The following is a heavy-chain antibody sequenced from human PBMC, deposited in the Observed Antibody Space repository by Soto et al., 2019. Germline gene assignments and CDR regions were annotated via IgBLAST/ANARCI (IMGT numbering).Heavy chain of an antibody. V-gene: IGHV4-34*01. D-gene: IGHD3-22*01. CDR2: INHSGST. CDR1: GGSFSGYY. CDR3: ARPGSKYYYDSSGYYDFDY. J-gene: IGHJ4*02. Sequence: PSETLSLTCAVYGGSFSGYYWSWIRQPPGKGLEWIGEINHSGSTNYNPSLRSRVTISVDTSKNLFSLKLSSVTSADTAVYFCARPGSKYYYDSSGYYDFDYWGQGTLVTVSS.